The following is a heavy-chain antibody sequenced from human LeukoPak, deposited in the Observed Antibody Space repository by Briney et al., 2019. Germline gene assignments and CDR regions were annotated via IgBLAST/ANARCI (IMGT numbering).Heavy chain of an antibody. V-gene: IGHV3-21*01. J-gene: IGHJ4*02. D-gene: IGHD3-9*01. CDR2: ISSSSSYI. CDR3: ARVPGRELRYFDWLLYRDYYLDY. CDR1: GFTFSSYS. Sequence: PGGSLRLSCAASGFTFSSYSMNWVRQAPGKGLEWVSSISSSSSYIYYADSVKGRFTISRDNAKNSLYLQMNSLRAEDTAVYYCARVPGRELRYFDWLLYRDYYLDYWGQGTLVTVSS.